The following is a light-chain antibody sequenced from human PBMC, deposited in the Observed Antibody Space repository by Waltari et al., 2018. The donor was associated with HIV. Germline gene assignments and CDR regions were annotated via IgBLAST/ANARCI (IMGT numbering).Light chain of an antibody. Sequence: QSVLTQPPSVSAAPGLAVIIFCSGTSSNLENNGVSWYQQPPGTSPKLLVYENNQRPSGIPDRFSGSKSGTSATLGITGLQTGDEADYYCGTWDRSLSAVVFGGGTKLTVL. CDR2: ENN. J-gene: IGLJ2*01. CDR3: GTWDRSLSAVV. CDR1: SSNLENNG. V-gene: IGLV1-51*02.